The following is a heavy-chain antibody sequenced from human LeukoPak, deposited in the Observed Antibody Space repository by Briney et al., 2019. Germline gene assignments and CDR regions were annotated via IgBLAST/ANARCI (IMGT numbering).Heavy chain of an antibody. CDR3: AKAKYSSGWDYYYYGMDV. V-gene: IGHV3-30*18. D-gene: IGHD6-19*01. J-gene: IGHJ6*02. CDR1: GFTFSSYG. CDR2: ISYDGSNK. Sequence: SGGSLRLSCAATGFTFSSYGMQWVRQAPGKGLEWVAVISYDGSNKYYADSVKGRFTISRDNSKNTLYLQMNSLRAEDTAVYYCAKAKYSSGWDYYYYGMDVWGQGTTVTVSS.